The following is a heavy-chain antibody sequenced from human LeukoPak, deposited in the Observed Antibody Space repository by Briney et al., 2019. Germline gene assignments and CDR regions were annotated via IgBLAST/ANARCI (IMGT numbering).Heavy chain of an antibody. V-gene: IGHV3-23*01. J-gene: IGHJ4*02. CDR2: ISGSGGST. Sequence: TGGSLRLSSAASGFTFSSYAMSWVRQAPGKGLEWVSAISGSGGSTYYADSVKGRFTISRDNSKNTLYLQMSSLRAEDTAVYYCAKDQGGKTGTTYYWGQGTLVTVSS. CDR1: GFTFSSYA. D-gene: IGHD1-1*01. CDR3: AKDQGGKTGTTYY.